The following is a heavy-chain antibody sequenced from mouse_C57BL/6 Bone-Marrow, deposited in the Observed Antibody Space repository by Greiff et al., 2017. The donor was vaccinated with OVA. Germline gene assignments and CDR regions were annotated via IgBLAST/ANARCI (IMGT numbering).Heavy chain of an antibody. V-gene: IGHV1-26*01. CDR3: ARGVGPYWYFDV. CDR2: INPNNGGT. Sequence: EVQLQQSGPELVKPGASVKISCKASGYTFTDYYMNWVKQSHGKSLEWIGDINPNNGGTSYNQKFKGKATLTVDKSSSTAYMELRSLTSEVSAVYYCARGVGPYWYFDVWGTGTTVTVSS. J-gene: IGHJ1*03. D-gene: IGHD4-1*01. CDR1: GYTFTDYY.